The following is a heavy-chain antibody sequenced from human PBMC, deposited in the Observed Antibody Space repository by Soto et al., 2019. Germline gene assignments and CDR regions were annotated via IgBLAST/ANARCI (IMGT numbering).Heavy chain of an antibody. Sequence: GGSLRLSCAASGFTFSSYARHWVRQDPGKGLEWVAVISYDGSNKYYADSVKGRFTISRDNSKNTLYLQMNSLRAEDTAVYYCARDGVRFLEWLLYYYYGMDVWGQGTTVTVYS. J-gene: IGHJ6*02. D-gene: IGHD3-3*01. V-gene: IGHV3-30-3*01. CDR3: ARDGVRFLEWLLYYYYGMDV. CDR1: GFTFSSYA. CDR2: ISYDGSNK.